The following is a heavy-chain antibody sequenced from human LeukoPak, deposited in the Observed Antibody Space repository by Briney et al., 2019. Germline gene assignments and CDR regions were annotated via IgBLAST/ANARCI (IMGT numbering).Heavy chain of an antibody. CDR3: ARIGSGITMVRGAD. V-gene: IGHV4-34*01. CDR1: GGSFSGYY. D-gene: IGHD3-10*01. Sequence: SETLSLTCAVYGGSFSGYYWSWIRQPPGKGLEWIGEINHSGSTNYNPSLKSRVTISVDTSKNQFSLKLSSVTAADTAVYCCARIGSGITMVRGADWGQGTLVTASS. J-gene: IGHJ1*01. CDR2: INHSGST.